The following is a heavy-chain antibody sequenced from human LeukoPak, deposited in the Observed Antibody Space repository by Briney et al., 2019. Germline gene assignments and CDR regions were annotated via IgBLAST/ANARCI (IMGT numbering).Heavy chain of an antibody. CDR3: AKDVGKWESLHFFDY. CDR1: GFTLSTNA. J-gene: IGHJ4*02. CDR2: ISGSGAST. Sequence: GGSLRLSCLTSGFTLSTNAMSWVRQAPGKGLEWSSGISGSGASTYYADSVKGRFTISRDDSRNTLYLQMNSLRGDDTAVYYCAKDVGKWESLHFFDYWGQGTLVTVSS. V-gene: IGHV3-23*01. D-gene: IGHD1-26*01.